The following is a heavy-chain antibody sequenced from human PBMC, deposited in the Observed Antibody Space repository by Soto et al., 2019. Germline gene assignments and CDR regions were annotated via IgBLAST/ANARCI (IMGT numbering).Heavy chain of an antibody. J-gene: IGHJ4*02. V-gene: IGHV3-23*01. Sequence: GSLRLSCAASGFTFSSYAMSWVRQAPGKGLEWVSAISGSGGSTYYADSVKGRFTISRDNSKNTLYLQMNSLRAEDTAVYYCAKIVVAGHNFDYWGQGTLVTVSS. D-gene: IGHD2-15*01. CDR1: GFTFSSYA. CDR2: ISGSGGST. CDR3: AKIVVAGHNFDY.